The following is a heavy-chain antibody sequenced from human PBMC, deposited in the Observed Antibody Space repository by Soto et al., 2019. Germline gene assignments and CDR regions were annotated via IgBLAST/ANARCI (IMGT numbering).Heavy chain of an antibody. CDR1: GGSISSGGYY. CDR2: IYYSGST. V-gene: IGHV4-31*03. CDR3: ARLDSSGYYYGYYFGY. Sequence: SENLSLTCTVSGGSISSGGYYWSWIRQHPGKDLEWIGYIYYSGSTYYNPSLKSRVTISVDTSKNQFSLKLSSVTAADTAVYYCARLDSSGYYYGYYFGYWGQGTLVTVSS. J-gene: IGHJ4*02. D-gene: IGHD3-22*01.